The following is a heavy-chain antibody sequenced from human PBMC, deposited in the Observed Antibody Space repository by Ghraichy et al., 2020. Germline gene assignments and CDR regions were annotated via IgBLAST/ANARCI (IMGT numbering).Heavy chain of an antibody. CDR1: GYTFTGYY. V-gene: IGHV1-2*06. CDR3: ARDSGDRYYNWFDP. Sequence: ASVKVSCKASGYTFTGYYMHWVRQAPGQGLEWMGRINPNSGGTNYAQKFQGRVTMTRDTSISTAYMELSRLRSDDTAVYYCARDSGDRYYNWFDPWGQGTLVTVSS. D-gene: IGHD7-27*01. J-gene: IGHJ5*02. CDR2: INPNSGGT.